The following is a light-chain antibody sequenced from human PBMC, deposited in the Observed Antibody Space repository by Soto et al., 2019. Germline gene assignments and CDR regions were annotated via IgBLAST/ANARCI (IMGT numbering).Light chain of an antibody. V-gene: IGLV2-14*03. CDR1: SSDVGNYNY. Sequence: LTQPASVSGSRGQSITISCTGASSDVGNYNYVSWYQQHPGKAPKLIIYDVSNRPSGVSNRFSGSKSGNTASLTISGLQAEDEADYYCSSYTSSTTLYVFGTGTKVTVL. J-gene: IGLJ1*01. CDR2: DVS. CDR3: SSYTSSTTLYV.